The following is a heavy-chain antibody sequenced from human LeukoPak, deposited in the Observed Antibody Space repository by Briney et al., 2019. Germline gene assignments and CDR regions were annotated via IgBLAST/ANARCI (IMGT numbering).Heavy chain of an antibody. V-gene: IGHV3-30*18. D-gene: IGHD3-22*01. CDR1: GFTFSSYG. J-gene: IGHJ4*02. CDR3: AKGNDIGGYYYPHFDY. Sequence: PGGSLRLSCAASGFTFSSYGMHWVCQAPGKGLEWVAVISSDGNNKNYVDSVKGRFTFSRDNSKNTLYLQMNSLRAEDTAVYYCAKGNDIGGYYYPHFDYWGQGTLVTVSS. CDR2: ISSDGNNK.